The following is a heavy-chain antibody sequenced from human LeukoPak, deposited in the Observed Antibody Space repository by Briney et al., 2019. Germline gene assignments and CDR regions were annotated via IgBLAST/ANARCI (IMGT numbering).Heavy chain of an antibody. V-gene: IGHV3-11*04. CDR2: ISSSGSML. D-gene: IGHD6-13*01. CDR3: TRRPYSSSWYYFDY. J-gene: IGHJ4*02. CDR1: GFTFSDYY. Sequence: GSLRLSCAVSGFTFSDYYMSWVRQAPGKGLEWLSYISSSGSMLHYADSVEGRFTISRDNAKNSLYLQMSSLRVEDTAVYYCTRRPYSSSWYYFDYWGQGTLVTVSS.